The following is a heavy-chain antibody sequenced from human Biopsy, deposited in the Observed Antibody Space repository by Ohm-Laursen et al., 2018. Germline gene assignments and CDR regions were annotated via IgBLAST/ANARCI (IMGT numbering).Heavy chain of an antibody. CDR2: IFYRGST. J-gene: IGHJ5*02. CDR3: ARDYDTSGYYYVS. Sequence: GTLSLTCTVSGGSISNNNYYWGWIRQPPGKGLEWIGSIFYRGSTHYKPSLKSRVNISVDTSKNQFSLKLNSASAADTAVYYCARDYDTSGYYYVSWGQGTLVTVSS. D-gene: IGHD3-22*01. CDR1: GGSISNNNYY. V-gene: IGHV4-39*01.